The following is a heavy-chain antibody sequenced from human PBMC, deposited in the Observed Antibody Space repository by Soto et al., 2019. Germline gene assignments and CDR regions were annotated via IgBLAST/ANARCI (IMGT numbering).Heavy chain of an antibody. D-gene: IGHD5-12*01. Sequence: GGSLRLSCAASGFTFSSYSMNWVRQAPGKGLEWVSSISSRSSYIYYADPVKGRFTISRDNAKNSLYLQMNSLRAEDMAVYYCARIRDGYNFDYWGQGTLVTVSS. CDR3: ARIRDGYNFDY. J-gene: IGHJ4*02. V-gene: IGHV3-21*01. CDR1: GFTFSSYS. CDR2: ISSRSSYI.